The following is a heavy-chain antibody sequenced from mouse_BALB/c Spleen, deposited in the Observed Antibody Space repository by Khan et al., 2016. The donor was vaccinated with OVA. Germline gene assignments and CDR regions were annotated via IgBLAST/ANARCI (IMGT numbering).Heavy chain of an antibody. CDR3: TRSGYGSFAY. Sequence: VQLQQSGAELVKPGASVRLSCKASGYTFTSYYLYWVKQRPGQGLEWIGDINPSNGDTNFNEKLKSKATLTVDKSSSTAYIHLNSLTSEDSAVYYCTRSGYGSFAYWGQGTLVTGSA. CDR1: GYTFTSYY. CDR2: INPSNGDT. D-gene: IGHD2-2*01. J-gene: IGHJ3*01. V-gene: IGHV1-53*01.